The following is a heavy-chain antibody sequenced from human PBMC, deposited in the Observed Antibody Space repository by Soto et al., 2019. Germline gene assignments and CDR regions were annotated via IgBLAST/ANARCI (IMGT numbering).Heavy chain of an antibody. J-gene: IGHJ4*02. Sequence: GASVKVSCKASGYTFTDYYFHWVRQAPGQGLEWMGWINPNSGGTDYAQKFQGWVTMTRDTSISTAYMELSRLRSDDTAVYYCARERTGDPTFFDYWGQGILVTVSS. D-gene: IGHD1-1*01. CDR3: ARERTGDPTFFDY. V-gene: IGHV1-2*04. CDR2: INPNSGGT. CDR1: GYTFTDYY.